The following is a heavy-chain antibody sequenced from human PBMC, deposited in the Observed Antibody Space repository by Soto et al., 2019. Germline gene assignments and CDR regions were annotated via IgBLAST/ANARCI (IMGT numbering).Heavy chain of an antibody. D-gene: IGHD6-19*01. CDR2: ISWNSGSK. J-gene: IGHJ6*03. CDR3: AKSLEQWPDYYYYMDV. Sequence: EVQLEASGGGLVQPGRSLRLSCAASGFTFDEYAMHWVRQAPGKGLEWVSGISWNSGSKGYADSVKGRFTISRDNAKNSLYLQMNSLRAEDTALYYCAKSLEQWPDYYYYMDVWGKGTTVTVSS. CDR1: GFTFDEYA. V-gene: IGHV3-9*01.